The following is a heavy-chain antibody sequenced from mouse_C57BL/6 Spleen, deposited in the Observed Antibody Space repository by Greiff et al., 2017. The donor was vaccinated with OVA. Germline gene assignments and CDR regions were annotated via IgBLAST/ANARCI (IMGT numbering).Heavy chain of an antibody. D-gene: IGHD4-1*01. V-gene: IGHV14-4*01. CDR2: IDPENGDT. CDR1: GFNIKDDY. Sequence: EVQLQQSGAELVRPGASVKLSCTASGFNIKDDYMHWVKQRPEQGLEWIGWIDPENGDTEYASKFQGKATITADTSSNTAYLQLSSLTSEDTAVYYCITWGTGTRAMDYGGQGTSVTVSS. J-gene: IGHJ4*01. CDR3: ITWGTGTRAMDY.